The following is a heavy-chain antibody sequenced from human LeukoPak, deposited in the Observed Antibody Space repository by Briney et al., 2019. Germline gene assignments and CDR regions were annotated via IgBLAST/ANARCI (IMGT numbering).Heavy chain of an antibody. D-gene: IGHD1-1*01. V-gene: IGHV3-53*01. CDR2: IYSGGST. J-gene: IGHJ3*02. CDR3: AAVHWNAFDM. Sequence: GGSLRLSCAASGFSFDDYGMSWVRHAPGKGLEWVSFIYSGGSTYYAVSVKGRFTISRDNSKNTVYLQMNSLRAEDTAVYYCAAVHWNAFDMWGQGTMVTVSS. CDR1: GFSFDDYG.